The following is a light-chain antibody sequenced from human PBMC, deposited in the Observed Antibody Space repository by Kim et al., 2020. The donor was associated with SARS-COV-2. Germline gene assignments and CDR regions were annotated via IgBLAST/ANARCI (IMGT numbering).Light chain of an antibody. CDR1: ALPKQY. CDR3: QSADSSVTYVI. Sequence: PGQTARITCAGDALPKQYADWYQQKPGQAPVLVMYKDSERPSGIPGRFSGSSSGTTVTLTISGVQAEDEADYYCQSADSSVTYVIFGGGTQLTVL. J-gene: IGLJ2*01. V-gene: IGLV3-25*03. CDR2: KDS.